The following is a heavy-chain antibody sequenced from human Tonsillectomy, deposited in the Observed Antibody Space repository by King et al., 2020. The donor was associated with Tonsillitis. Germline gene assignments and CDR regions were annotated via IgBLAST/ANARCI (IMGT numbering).Heavy chain of an antibody. CDR1: GFTFSSYA. CDR2: ISGSGGST. D-gene: IGHD3-3*01. CDR3: AKDQVTIFGVVTNDAFDI. V-gene: IGHV3-23*04. J-gene: IGHJ3*02. Sequence: VQLVESGGGLVQPGGSLRLSCAASGFTFSSYAMSWVRQAPGKGLEGVSAISGSGGSTYYADSVKGRFPISRDNSNNTLYLQMNSLRAEDTAVYYCAKDQVTIFGVVTNDAFDIWGQGTMVTVSS.